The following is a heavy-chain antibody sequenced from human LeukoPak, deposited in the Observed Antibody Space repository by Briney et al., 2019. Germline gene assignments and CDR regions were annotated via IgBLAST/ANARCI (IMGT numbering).Heavy chain of an antibody. V-gene: IGHV3-9*01. CDR1: GFTFDDYA. J-gene: IGHJ4*02. CDR2: ISWNSGSI. Sequence: GGSLRLSCAASGFTFDDYAMHWVRHAPGKGLEWVSGISWNSGSIGYADSVKGRFTISRDNAKNSLYLQMNSLRAEDTALYYCAKGSNYDSSGYTPGPFDYWGQGTLVTVSS. D-gene: IGHD3-22*01. CDR3: AKGSNYDSSGYTPGPFDY.